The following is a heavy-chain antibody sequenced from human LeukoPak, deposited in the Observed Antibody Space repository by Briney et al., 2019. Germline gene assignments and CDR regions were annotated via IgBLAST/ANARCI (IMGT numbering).Heavy chain of an antibody. CDR3: ARDPLDIVMVTPIRGGLDY. CDR1: GGSFSGYY. V-gene: IGHV4-34*01. CDR2: INHSGST. J-gene: IGHJ4*02. Sequence: SETLSLTCAVYGGSFSGYYWSWIRQPPGKGLEWIGEINHSGSTNYNPSLKSRVTISVDTSKNQFSLKLSSVTAADTAVYYCARDPLDIVMVTPIRGGLDYWGQGTLVTVSS. D-gene: IGHD2-21*02.